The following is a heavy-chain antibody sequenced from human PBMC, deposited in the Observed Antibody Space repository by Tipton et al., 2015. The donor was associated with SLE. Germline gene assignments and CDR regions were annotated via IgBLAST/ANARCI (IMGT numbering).Heavy chain of an antibody. V-gene: IGHV4-59*11. D-gene: IGHD6-6*01. CDR3: ASQREARIAARPSWYFDL. CDR1: GGSISSHY. J-gene: IGHJ2*01. Sequence: TLSHTCTVSGGSISSHYWSWIRQPPGKGLEWIGYIYYSGSTNYNPSLKSRVTISVDTSKNQFSLKLSSVTAADTAVYYCASQREARIAARPSWYFDLWGRGTLVTVSS. CDR2: IYYSGST.